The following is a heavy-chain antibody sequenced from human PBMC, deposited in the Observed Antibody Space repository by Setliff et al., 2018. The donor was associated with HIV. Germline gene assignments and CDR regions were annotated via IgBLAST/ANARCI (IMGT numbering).Heavy chain of an antibody. CDR2: INAGNGNT. J-gene: IGHJ5*02. V-gene: IGHV1-69*10. CDR1: GGTFSSYA. D-gene: IGHD3-10*01. CDR3: ARGLENYGSGSYFRFDP. Sequence: SVKVSCKASGGTFSSYAISWVRQAPGQGLEWMGWINAGNGNTNYAQNFQGRVTITADKSTSTAYMELSSLRSEDTAVYYCARGLENYGSGSYFRFDPWGQGTLVTVSS.